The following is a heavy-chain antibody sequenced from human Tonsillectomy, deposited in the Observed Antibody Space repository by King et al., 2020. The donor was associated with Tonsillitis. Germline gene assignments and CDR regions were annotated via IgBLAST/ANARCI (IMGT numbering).Heavy chain of an antibody. CDR1: GGSISNYY. J-gene: IGHJ2*01. Sequence: VQLQESGPGLVKPSETLSLTCTVSGGSISNYYWSWIRQPPGKGLEWLGYIFYSGSTNYPPSLKSRVTMSVDTSKNQLSLKLSSVTAADTAVYYCVIVVVAARVGLSYFHLWARGTLVTVSS. CDR2: IFYSGST. D-gene: IGHD3/OR15-3a*01. CDR3: VIVVVAARVGLSYFHL. V-gene: IGHV4-59*01.